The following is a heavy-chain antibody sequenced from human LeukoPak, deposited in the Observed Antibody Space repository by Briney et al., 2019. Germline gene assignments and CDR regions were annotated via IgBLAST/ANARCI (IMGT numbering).Heavy chain of an antibody. J-gene: IGHJ4*02. CDR3: ARVPPSYGSGSYYLDY. Sequence: SETLSLTCTVSGGSISSGDYYWSWIRQPPGKGLEWIGEIYHSGSPNYNPSLKSRVTISVDTSKNQFSLKLSSVTAADTAVYYCARVPPSYGSGSYYLDYWGQGTLVTVSS. CDR2: IYHSGSP. CDR1: GGSISSGDYY. V-gene: IGHV4-61*08. D-gene: IGHD3-10*01.